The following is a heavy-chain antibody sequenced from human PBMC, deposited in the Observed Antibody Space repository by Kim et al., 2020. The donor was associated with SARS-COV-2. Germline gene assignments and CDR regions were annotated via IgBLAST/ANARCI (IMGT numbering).Heavy chain of an antibody. D-gene: IGHD5-12*01. CDR1: GYTFTSYA. V-gene: IGHV7-4-1*02. Sequence: ASVKVSCKASGYTFTSYAMNWVRQAPGQGLEWMGWINTNTGNPTYAQGFTGRFVFSLDTSVSTAYLQISSLKAEDTAVYYCARVRVVATRMLNWFDPWGQGTLVTVSS. CDR3: ARVRVVATRMLNWFDP. CDR2: INTNTGNP. J-gene: IGHJ5*02.